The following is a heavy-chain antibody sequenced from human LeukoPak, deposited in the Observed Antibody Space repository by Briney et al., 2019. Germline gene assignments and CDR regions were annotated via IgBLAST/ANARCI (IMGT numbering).Heavy chain of an antibody. J-gene: IGHJ4*02. CDR3: ARDWYYYDSSGYSLFDY. Sequence: PGGSLRLSCAASGFTFSSYSMNWVRQAPGKGLEWVSSISSSSSYIYYADSVKGRFTISRDNAKNSLYLQMNSLRAEDTAVYYCARDWYYYDSSGYSLFDYWGQGTLVTVSS. D-gene: IGHD3-22*01. CDR1: GFTFSSYS. CDR2: ISSSSSYI. V-gene: IGHV3-21*01.